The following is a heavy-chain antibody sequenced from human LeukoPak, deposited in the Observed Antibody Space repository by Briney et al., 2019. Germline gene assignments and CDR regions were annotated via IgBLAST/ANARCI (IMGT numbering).Heavy chain of an antibody. CDR3: AREAPYYYYYGMDV. Sequence: SETLSLTCTVSGGSISSGGYYWSWIRQHPGKGLEWIGYIYYSGSTYYNPSLKSRVTISVDTSKNQFSLKLSSATAADTAVYYCAREAPYYYYYGMDVWGKGTTVTVSS. CDR1: GGSISSGGYY. CDR2: IYYSGST. J-gene: IGHJ6*04. V-gene: IGHV4-31*03.